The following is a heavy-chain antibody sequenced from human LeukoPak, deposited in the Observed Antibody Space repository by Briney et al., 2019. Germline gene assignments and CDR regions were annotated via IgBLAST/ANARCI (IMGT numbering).Heavy chain of an antibody. CDR3: ARGGGLDV. CDR2: INHNGNVN. J-gene: IGHJ6*02. CDR1: GFTFSSYW. D-gene: IGHD3-16*01. Sequence: PGGSLRPSCAASGFTFSSYWMNWARQAPGKGLEWVASINHNGNVNYYVDSVKGRFTISRDNARNSLYLQMSNLRAEDTAVYFCARGGGLDVWAKGPRSPSP. V-gene: IGHV3-7*03.